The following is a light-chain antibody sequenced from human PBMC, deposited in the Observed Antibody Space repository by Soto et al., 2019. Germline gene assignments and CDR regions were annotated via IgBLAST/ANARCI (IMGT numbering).Light chain of an antibody. CDR2: SSN. V-gene: IGLV1-44*01. CDR1: SSNIGSET. Sequence: QSVLTQPPSASGTPGQRVSISCSGISSNIGSETVNWYQQFPGTAPKLLIYSSNQRPSGVPDRFSGSKSGTSAFLDISGLQSEDGAEYYCAAWDDSLNACVFGTGTKLTVL. J-gene: IGLJ1*01. CDR3: AAWDDSLNACV.